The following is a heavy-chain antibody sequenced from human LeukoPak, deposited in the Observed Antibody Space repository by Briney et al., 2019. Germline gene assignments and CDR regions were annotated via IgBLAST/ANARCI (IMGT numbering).Heavy chain of an antibody. D-gene: IGHD6-25*01. CDR1: GFTFSSNA. Sequence: GGSLRLFCAASGFTFSSNAMRWVRQAPGKGLEWVSALSGGGDSTYYADSVKGRFTISRDNSKNTLYLQMNSLRAEDTAVYYCTKRPFSGYFDYWGQGTLVTVSS. CDR3: TKRPFSGYFDY. J-gene: IGHJ4*02. CDR2: LSGGGDST. V-gene: IGHV3-23*01.